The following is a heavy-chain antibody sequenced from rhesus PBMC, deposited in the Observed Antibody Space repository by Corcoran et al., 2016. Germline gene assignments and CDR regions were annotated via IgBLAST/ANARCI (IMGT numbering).Heavy chain of an antibody. V-gene: IGHV4-80*01. J-gene: IGHJ1*01. D-gene: IGHD2-27*01. CDR1: GGSFSSYW. CDR2: INGNSWST. Sequence: QVQLQESGPGLVKPSETLSLTCAVSGGSFSSYWWSWIRQPPGKGLEWIGEINGNSWSTNYNPSLKSRVTISKDASKNQLSLKLSSVTAADTAVYYCARYGDYCSDIYCYSGYFEFWGQGALVTVSS. CDR3: ARYGDYCSDIYCYSGYFEF.